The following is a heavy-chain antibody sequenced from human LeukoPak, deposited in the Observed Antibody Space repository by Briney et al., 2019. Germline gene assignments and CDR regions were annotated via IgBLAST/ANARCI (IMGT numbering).Heavy chain of an antibody. J-gene: IGHJ4*02. V-gene: IGHV3-23*01. Sequence: GGSLRLSCAASGFTVSSNYMSWVRQAPGKGLEWVSAMSGSDAGTYYADSVKGRFTISRDNSKNTLFLQMNSLRAEDAAIYYCARGADSGYSSDNWGQGTLVSVSS. CDR2: MSGSDAGT. D-gene: IGHD3-9*01. CDR3: ARGADSGYSSDN. CDR1: GFTVSSNY.